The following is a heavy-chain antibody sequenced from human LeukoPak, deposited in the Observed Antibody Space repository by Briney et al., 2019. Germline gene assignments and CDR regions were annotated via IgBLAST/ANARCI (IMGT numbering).Heavy chain of an antibody. CDR1: GFTVSSNY. V-gene: IGHV3-53*01. D-gene: IGHD1-26*01. Sequence: PGGSLRLSCAVSGFTVSSNYMSWVRQAPGKGLEWVSVIYSGGSTYYADSVKGRFTISRDNSKNTLYLQVNSLRAEDTAVYYCARGLSGSYHYFDYRGQGTLVTVSS. CDR2: IYSGGST. J-gene: IGHJ4*02. CDR3: ARGLSGSYHYFDY.